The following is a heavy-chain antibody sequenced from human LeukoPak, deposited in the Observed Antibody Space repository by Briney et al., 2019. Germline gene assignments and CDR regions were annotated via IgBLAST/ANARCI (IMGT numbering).Heavy chain of an antibody. Sequence: SETLSLTCTVSGCSISTYYWSWIRQPPGKGLGGIGYIYYSGSTNYNPSLKSRVTISVDTSKNQFSLKLSSVTAADTAVYYCARERDLGEDFDYWGQGTLVTVSS. D-gene: IGHD3-16*01. CDR1: GCSISTYY. CDR3: ARERDLGEDFDY. CDR2: IYYSGST. J-gene: IGHJ4*02. V-gene: IGHV4-59*01.